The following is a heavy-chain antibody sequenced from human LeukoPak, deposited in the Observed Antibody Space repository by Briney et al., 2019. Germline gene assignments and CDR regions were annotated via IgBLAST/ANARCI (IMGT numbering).Heavy chain of an antibody. CDR1: GYTFTSYG. Sequence: GASVKVSCKASGYTFTSYGISWVRQAPGQGLEWMGWIGAYNGNTNYAQKLQGRVTMTTDTSTSTAYMELRSLRSDDTAVYYCARGRTVAGTFEGYFDYWGQGTLVTVSS. D-gene: IGHD6-19*01. CDR2: IGAYNGNT. CDR3: ARGRTVAGTFEGYFDY. V-gene: IGHV1-18*01. J-gene: IGHJ4*02.